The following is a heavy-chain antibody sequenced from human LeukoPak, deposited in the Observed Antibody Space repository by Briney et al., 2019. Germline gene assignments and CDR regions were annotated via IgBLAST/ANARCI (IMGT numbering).Heavy chain of an antibody. CDR1: GGSINSYY. V-gene: IGHV4-59*01. CDR2: IYYSGST. CDR3: ARNLRITIFGVPEPHGMDV. Sequence: SETLSLTCTVSGGSINSYYWSWIRQPPGKGLEWIGYIYYSGSTNYNPSLKSRVTISVDTSKNQFSLKLSSVTAADTAVYYCARNLRITIFGVPEPHGMDVWGQGTTVTVSS. J-gene: IGHJ6*02. D-gene: IGHD3-3*01.